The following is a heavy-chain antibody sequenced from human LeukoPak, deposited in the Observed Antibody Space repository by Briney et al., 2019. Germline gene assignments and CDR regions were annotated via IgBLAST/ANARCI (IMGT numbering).Heavy chain of an antibody. CDR1: GDSSGITGYY. V-gene: IGHV4-39*01. J-gene: IGHJ4*02. D-gene: IGHD3-9*01. CDR3: ARHRPTSRYFDLSFEY. CDR2: IFYSGTT. Sequence: SQTLSLTCTVFGDSSGITGYYCGWIRQPPGKGLEWIGSIFYSGTTFSNPSLTGRVTISVDRSNNQISLNLTSVTAADTAVYYCARHRPTSRYFDLSFEYWGQGNLVTVSS.